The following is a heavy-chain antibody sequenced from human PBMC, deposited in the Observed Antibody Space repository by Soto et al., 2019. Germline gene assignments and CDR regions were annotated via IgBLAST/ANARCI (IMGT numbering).Heavy chain of an antibody. CDR1: SYGITSPY. V-gene: IGHV1-2*02. CDR3: GTRKDIVPF. J-gene: IGHJ1*01. D-gene: IGHD2-15*01. Sequence: APVKASCKTSSYGITSPYIHCVRQAPGQGLEWMGWINPNRGDTDYAQTLQGRVTMTRDTSISTAYMDLSGLRSADTSVYCCGTRKDIVPFWARGTL. CDR2: INPNRGDT.